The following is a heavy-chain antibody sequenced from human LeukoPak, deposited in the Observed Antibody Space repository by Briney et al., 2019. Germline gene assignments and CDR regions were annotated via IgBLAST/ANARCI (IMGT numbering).Heavy chain of an antibody. V-gene: IGHV3-33*01. D-gene: IGHD4/OR15-4a*01. Sequence: GASLRLSCAASGFAFSVYGMHWVRPAPGKGVEWVAVIGHDGKSTQYADSVQGRFTISRDNSKNTLYLQMDSLRLEDTAIYYCVRDLTSPYFDYWGQGNLVTVSS. J-gene: IGHJ4*02. CDR3: VRDLTSPYFDY. CDR1: GFAFSVYG. CDR2: IGHDGKST.